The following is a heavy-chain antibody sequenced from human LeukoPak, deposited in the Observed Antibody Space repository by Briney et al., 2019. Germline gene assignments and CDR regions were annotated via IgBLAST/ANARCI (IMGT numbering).Heavy chain of an antibody. CDR2: ISVYNGKT. D-gene: IGHD3-10*01. CDR1: GYTFISHG. CDR3: AKPNTVRGVMAADY. J-gene: IGHJ4*02. V-gene: IGHV1-18*01. Sequence: ASVKVSCKASGYTFISHGISWVRQAPGQGLEWMGWISVYNGKTNYVQKLQGRVTMTTDTSTSTAYMELRSLRSDDTALYYCAKPNTVRGVMAADYWGQGTLVTVSS.